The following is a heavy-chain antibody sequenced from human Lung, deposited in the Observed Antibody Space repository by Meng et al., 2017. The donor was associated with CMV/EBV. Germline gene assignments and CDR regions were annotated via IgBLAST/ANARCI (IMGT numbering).Heavy chain of an antibody. J-gene: IGHJ6*02. CDR1: GGSISSSSYY. D-gene: IGHD2-21*01. CDR3: ARQSRRFHYYYGMDV. Sequence: SETLSLXXTVSGGSISSSSYYWGWIRQPPGKGLEWIGSIYYSGSTYYNPSLKSRVTISVDTSKNQFSLKLSSVTAADTAVYYCARQSRRFHYYYGMDVWGQGXTVTSP. CDR2: IYYSGST. V-gene: IGHV4-39*01.